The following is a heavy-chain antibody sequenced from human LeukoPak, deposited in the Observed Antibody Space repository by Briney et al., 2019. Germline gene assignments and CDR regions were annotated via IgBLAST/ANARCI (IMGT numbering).Heavy chain of an antibody. Sequence: SETLSLTCGVYDGSFSGYYWSWFRQPPGKGLEWIGEINHSGITNYNPSLKSRVTISVDTSKKRFSLKVTSVTAADTAVYYCARVFEGQYYGSGTYYDRNWFDPWGQGTLVTVSS. J-gene: IGHJ5*02. CDR2: INHSGIT. D-gene: IGHD3-10*01. CDR3: ARVFEGQYYGSGTYYDRNWFDP. V-gene: IGHV4-34*01. CDR1: DGSFSGYY.